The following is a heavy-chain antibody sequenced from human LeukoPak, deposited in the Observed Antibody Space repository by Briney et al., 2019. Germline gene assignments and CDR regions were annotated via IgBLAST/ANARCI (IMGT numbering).Heavy chain of an antibody. J-gene: IGHJ4*02. CDR1: GASFSNSNSY. V-gene: IGHV4-39*07. D-gene: IGHD1-26*01. CDR3: AGGRWISGSYYNFDY. Sequence: SETLSLTCTVSGASFSNSNSYWVWIRQAPGKGLEWIGSIYYSGTTQYNPSLKSRVIVSADTSKNQFSLKVNSLTAADTAVYYCAGGRWISGSYYNFDYWGQGTLVTVSS. CDR2: IYYSGTT.